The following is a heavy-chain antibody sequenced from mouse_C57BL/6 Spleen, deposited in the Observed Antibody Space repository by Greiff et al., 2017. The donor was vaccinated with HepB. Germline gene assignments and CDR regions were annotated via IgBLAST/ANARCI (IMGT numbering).Heavy chain of an antibody. Sequence: EESGPGLVKPSQSLSLTCSVTGYSITSGYYWNWIRQFPGNKLEWMGYISYDGSNNYNPSLKNRISITRDTSKNQFFLKLNSVTTEDTATYYCARVLYYGSSHWYFDVWGTGTTVTVSS. J-gene: IGHJ1*03. CDR3: ARVLYYGSSHWYFDV. CDR1: GYSITSGYY. V-gene: IGHV3-6*01. D-gene: IGHD1-1*01. CDR2: ISYDGSN.